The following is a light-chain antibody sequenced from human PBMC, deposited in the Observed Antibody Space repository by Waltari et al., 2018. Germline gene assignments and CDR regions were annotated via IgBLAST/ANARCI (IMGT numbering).Light chain of an antibody. V-gene: IGLV2-23*02. CDR1: SSDVGGYNI. CDR3: CSYAGSNTWV. J-gene: IGLJ3*02. Sequence: QSALTQPASVSGSPGQSITISCTGTSSDVGGYNIVSWYQQTPGKAPKVMFYEVNKRPAGVSNRLSGSKSGNTDSLTISGLQTEDEADYYCCSYAGSNTWVFGGGTKLTVL. CDR2: EVN.